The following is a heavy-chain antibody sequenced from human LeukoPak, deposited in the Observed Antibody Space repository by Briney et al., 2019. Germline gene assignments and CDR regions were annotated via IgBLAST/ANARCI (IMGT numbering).Heavy chain of an antibody. CDR3: ARASRLGAITMVRGYYYYYMDV. J-gene: IGHJ6*03. Sequence: SVKVSCKASGGTFSSYAISWVRQAPGQGLEWMGGIIPIFGTANYAQKFQGRVTITADKSTSTAYMELSSLRSDDTAVYYCARASRLGAITMVRGYYYYYMDVWGKGTTVTIS. V-gene: IGHV1-69*06. D-gene: IGHD3-10*01. CDR2: IIPIFGTA. CDR1: GGTFSSYA.